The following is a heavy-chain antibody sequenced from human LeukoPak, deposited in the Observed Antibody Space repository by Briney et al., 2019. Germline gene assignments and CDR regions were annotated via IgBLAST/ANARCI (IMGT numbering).Heavy chain of an antibody. Sequence: PSETLPLTCTVSGGSISSSSYYWGWIRQPPGKGLEWIGSIYYSGSTYYNPSLKSRVTISVDTSKNQFSLKLSSVTAADTAVYYCASHSLHLAGTRRNAFDIWGQGTMVTVSS. CDR3: ASHSLHLAGTRRNAFDI. CDR1: GGSISSSSYY. D-gene: IGHD6-19*01. CDR2: IYYSGST. V-gene: IGHV4-39*01. J-gene: IGHJ3*02.